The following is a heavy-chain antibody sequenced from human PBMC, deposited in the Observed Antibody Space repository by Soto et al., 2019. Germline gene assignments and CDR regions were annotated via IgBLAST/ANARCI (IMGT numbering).Heavy chain of an antibody. D-gene: IGHD4-17*01. CDR3: ARDGSTETTNFHYAMDV. Sequence: EVQLVESGGGLVQPGGSLRLSCAASGFTLSPYHMDWVRQAPGKGLEWVSYINAGSSTIHYADSVRGRFTISRDNAKNSLYLQMDSLRAEDTAVYYCARDGSTETTNFHYAMDVWGKGTTVTVSS. J-gene: IGHJ6*04. CDR2: INAGSSTI. V-gene: IGHV3-48*03. CDR1: GFTLSPYH.